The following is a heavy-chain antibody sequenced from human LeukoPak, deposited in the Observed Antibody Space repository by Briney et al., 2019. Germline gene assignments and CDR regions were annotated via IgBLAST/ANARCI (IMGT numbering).Heavy chain of an antibody. CDR2: INQDGSEK. J-gene: IGHJ3*02. D-gene: IGHD2-2*01. Sequence: GGSLRLSCAASGFTLSSYWMSWVRQAPGKGLEWVANINQDGSEKYYVDSVKGRFTISRDNAKNSLYLQMNSLRAEDTAVYYCARDGYCSSTSCDDAFDIWGQGTMVTVSS. V-gene: IGHV3-7*01. CDR3: ARDGYCSSTSCDDAFDI. CDR1: GFTLSSYW.